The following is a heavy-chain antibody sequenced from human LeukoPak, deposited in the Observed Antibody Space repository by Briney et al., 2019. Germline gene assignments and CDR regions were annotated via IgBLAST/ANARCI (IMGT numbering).Heavy chain of an antibody. Sequence: ASVKVSCKASGYTFTSYGISWVRQAPGQGLEWMGWISAYNGNTNYAQKLQGRVTMTTDTSTSTAYMELRSLRSDDTAVYYCARDIVAVPAAYYYYYMDVWGKGTTVTISS. CDR3: ARDIVAVPAAYYYYYMDV. J-gene: IGHJ6*03. V-gene: IGHV1-18*01. CDR1: GYTFTSYG. D-gene: IGHD2-2*01. CDR2: ISAYNGNT.